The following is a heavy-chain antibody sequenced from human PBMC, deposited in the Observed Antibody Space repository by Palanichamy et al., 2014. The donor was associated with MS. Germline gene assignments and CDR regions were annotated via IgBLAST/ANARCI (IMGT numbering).Heavy chain of an antibody. J-gene: IGHJ5*02. D-gene: IGHD6-6*01. CDR3: ARGVEEYSRSSSSFWGGFWFNP. CDR2: IHFGGST. V-gene: IGHV4-34*01. Sequence: QVQLQQWGAGLLKPSETLSLTCAVYSGSLSGHYWIRIRQPPGKGLEWIGEIHFGGSTRYNPSLESRVTMAVDTSKNQFSLNLNSVTAADTAVYYCARGVEEYSRSSSSFWGGFWFNPWGQGTLVTVSS. CDR1: SGSLSGHY.